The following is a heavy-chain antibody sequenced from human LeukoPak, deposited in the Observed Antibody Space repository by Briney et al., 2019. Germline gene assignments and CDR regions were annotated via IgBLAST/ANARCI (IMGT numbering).Heavy chain of an antibody. V-gene: IGHV3-49*03. Sequence: QAGGSLRLSCTSSGFAFGDYAMTWFRQAPGKGLECVAFIRSKEYGGTTEYAASVKDRFTISRDDSRAIAYLQMNSLKTEDTAVYYCSRDRGIGYPSKWGGGLYSFDSWGQGTRATVSS. J-gene: IGHJ4*02. CDR2: IRSKEYGGTT. D-gene: IGHD2-2*03. CDR3: SRDRGIGYPSKWGGGLYSFDS. CDR1: GFAFGDYA.